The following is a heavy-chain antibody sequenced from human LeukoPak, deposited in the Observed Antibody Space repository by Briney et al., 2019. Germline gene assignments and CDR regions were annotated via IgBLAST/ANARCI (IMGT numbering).Heavy chain of an antibody. CDR3: AKDADDYVSYLDY. D-gene: IGHD4-17*01. Sequence: PGGSLRLSCAASGFTLTTYAMTWVRQAPGKGLEWVSGITASGPTTYYADSVKGRFTFSRDNSKNTLYLQMNSLRAEDTAVYYCAKDADDYVSYLDYWGQGTLVTVSS. CDR2: ITASGPTT. J-gene: IGHJ4*02. CDR1: GFTLTTYA. V-gene: IGHV3-23*01.